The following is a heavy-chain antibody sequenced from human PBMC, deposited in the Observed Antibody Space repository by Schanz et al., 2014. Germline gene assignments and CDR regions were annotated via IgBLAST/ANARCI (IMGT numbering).Heavy chain of an antibody. D-gene: IGHD6-13*01. CDR1: GFTFSNYA. V-gene: IGHV3-23*05. CDR3: AREQIMAAAGLVDY. CDR2: IYASGAT. J-gene: IGHJ4*01. Sequence: EVQLLESGGGLVRPGGSLRLSCAASGFTFSNYAMSWVRQAPGKGLEWVSTIYASGATYYADSVKRRFTISRDISKNTLHLQVTSLRAEDTAVYYCAREQIMAAAGLVDYWGHGTLVTVSS.